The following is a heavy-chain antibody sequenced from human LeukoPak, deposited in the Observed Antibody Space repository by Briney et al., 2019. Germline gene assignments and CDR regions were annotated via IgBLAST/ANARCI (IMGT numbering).Heavy chain of an antibody. V-gene: IGHV4-59*08. Sequence: SETLSLTCTVSGGSISSYYWSWIRQPPGKGLEWIGYIYYSGSTNYNPPLKSRVTISVETSKNQFSLKLRSVAAADTAVYYCARHIPGNPYFDYWGQGTLVTVSS. CDR3: ARHIPGNPYFDY. CDR2: IYYSGST. J-gene: IGHJ4*02. CDR1: GGSISSYY. D-gene: IGHD2/OR15-2a*01.